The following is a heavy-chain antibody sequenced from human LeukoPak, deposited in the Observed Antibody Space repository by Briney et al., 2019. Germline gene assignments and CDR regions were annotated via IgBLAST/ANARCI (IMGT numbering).Heavy chain of an antibody. J-gene: IGHJ4*02. Sequence: GGSLRLSCAASGFTFSSYAMSWVRQASGKGLEWVSAISGSGGSTYYADSVKGRFTISRDNSKNTLYLQMNSLRAEDTAVYYCAKDAGHSSSWYLDYWGQGTLVTVSS. D-gene: IGHD6-13*01. CDR2: ISGSGGST. CDR1: GFTFSSYA. V-gene: IGHV3-23*01. CDR3: AKDAGHSSSWYLDY.